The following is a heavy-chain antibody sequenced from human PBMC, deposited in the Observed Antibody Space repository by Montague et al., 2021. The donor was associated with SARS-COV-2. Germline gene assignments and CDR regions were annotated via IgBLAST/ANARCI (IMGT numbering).Heavy chain of an antibody. V-gene: IGHV3-7*03. J-gene: IGHJ3*01. CDR3: ARDTTSFNSGIYYDAFDV. CDR2: IKGDGSNK. D-gene: IGHD1-26*01. CDR1: GFTFSTYW. Sequence: SLRLSCAASGFTFSTYWMTWVRQAPGKGLEWVANIKGDGSNKHFVDSVEARFTISRDNAKNSLYLLMTNLRVDDTAVYYCARDTTSFNSGIYYDAFDVWGQGTMVTVSS.